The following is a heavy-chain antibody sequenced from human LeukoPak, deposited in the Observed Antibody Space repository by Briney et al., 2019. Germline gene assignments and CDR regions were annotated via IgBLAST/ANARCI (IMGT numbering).Heavy chain of an antibody. CDR3: ARGGSYDTHAFDI. J-gene: IGHJ3*02. V-gene: IGHV4-59*01. D-gene: IGHD2-15*01. Sequence: PSETLSLTCTVSGDSISNYYWSWIRQPPGKGLEWIGNIYYSGRTNYNPSPKSRVTISVDTSKNQFSLKLSSVTAADTAVYYCARGGSYDTHAFDIWGQGTMVTVSS. CDR1: GDSISNYY. CDR2: IYYSGRT.